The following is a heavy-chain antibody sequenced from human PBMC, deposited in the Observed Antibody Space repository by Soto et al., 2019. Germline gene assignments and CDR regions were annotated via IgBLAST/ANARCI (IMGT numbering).Heavy chain of an antibody. D-gene: IGHD2-2*01. J-gene: IGHJ5*02. CDR1: GGSISSGGYY. V-gene: IGHV4-31*03. Sequence: QVQLQESGPGLVKPSQTLSLTCTVSGGSISSGGYYWSWIRQHPGKGLERIGYVDYSGSTYYNPSLKSRVTISVDTSKNRFSLKLSSVTAADTAVYYCARVGTSYDAGRKLAWFDPWGQGTLVTVSS. CDR3: ARVGTSYDAGRKLAWFDP. CDR2: VDYSGST.